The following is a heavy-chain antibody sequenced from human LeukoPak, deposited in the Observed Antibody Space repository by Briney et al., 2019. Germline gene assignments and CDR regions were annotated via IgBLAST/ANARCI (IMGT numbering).Heavy chain of an antibody. J-gene: IGHJ6*03. Sequence: GGSLRLPCAVSGFTLSNYSMNWVRQAPGKGLEWISYISGSGFTIHYADSVKGRFTISRDNAKNSLYLQMNSLRAEDTAVYYCARGVPKTSYYYYYMDVWGKGTTVTVSS. CDR2: ISGSGFTI. V-gene: IGHV3-48*01. CDR3: ARGVPKTSYYYYYMDV. D-gene: IGHD4-11*01. CDR1: GFTLSNYS.